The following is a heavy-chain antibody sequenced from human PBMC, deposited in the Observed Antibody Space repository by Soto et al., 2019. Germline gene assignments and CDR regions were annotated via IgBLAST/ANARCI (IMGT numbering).Heavy chain of an antibody. CDR1: GFTFSSFG. J-gene: IGHJ5*02. Sequence: QVQLVESGGGVVQPGRSLRLSCAASGFTFSSFGMHWVRQAPGKGLEWVSVISYDGSDQYYADSVRGRFTISRDNSKNTVDMKMNSLRAEDTALYSCAKGDYHFLTGYLSWGQGTLVSVSS. D-gene: IGHD3-9*01. CDR2: ISYDGSDQ. CDR3: AKGDYHFLTGYLS. V-gene: IGHV3-30*18.